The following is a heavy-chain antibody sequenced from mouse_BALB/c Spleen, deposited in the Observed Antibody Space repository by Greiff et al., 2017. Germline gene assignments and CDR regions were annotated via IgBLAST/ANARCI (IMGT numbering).Heavy chain of an antibody. V-gene: IGHV7-3*02. CDR3: ARDGDYYGRGFDY. J-gene: IGHJ2*01. Sequence: EVKLQESGGGLVQPGGSLRLSCATSGFTFTDYYMSWVRQPPGKALEWLGFIRNKANGYTTEYSASVKGRFTISRDNSQSILYLQMNTLRAEDSATYYCARDGDYYGRGFDYWGQGTTLTVSS. CDR2: IRNKANGYTT. D-gene: IGHD1-1*01. CDR1: GFTFTDYY.